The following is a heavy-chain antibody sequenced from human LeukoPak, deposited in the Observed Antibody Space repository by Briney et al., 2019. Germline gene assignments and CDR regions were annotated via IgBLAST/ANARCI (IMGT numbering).Heavy chain of an antibody. D-gene: IGHD3-16*02. CDR2: IYHSGST. V-gene: IGHV4-38-2*02. J-gene: IGHJ4*02. CDR1: GYSISSGYY. Sequence: SETLSLTCTVSGYSISSGYYWGWIRQPPGKGLEWIGSIYHSGSTYYNPSLKSRVTISVDTSKNQFSLKLSSVTAADTAVYYCRLGELSPRETTDYWGQGTLVTVSS. CDR3: RLGELSPRETTDY.